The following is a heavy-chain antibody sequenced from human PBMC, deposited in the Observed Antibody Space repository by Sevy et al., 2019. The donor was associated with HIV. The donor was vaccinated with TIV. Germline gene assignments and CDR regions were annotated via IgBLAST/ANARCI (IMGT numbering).Heavy chain of an antibody. Sequence: KQSQTLSLTCAISGDSVSGDSVAWNWIRQSPSRGLEWLGRTYYSSKWYNDYALSVKGRILVSTDTSKNQVSLQLNSVTPEDTAVYYCARAITIFGLTIMLDPWGQGTLVTVSS. J-gene: IGHJ5*02. D-gene: IGHD3-3*01. CDR2: TYYSSKWYN. V-gene: IGHV6-1*01. CDR1: GDSVSGDSVA. CDR3: ARAITIFGLTIMLDP.